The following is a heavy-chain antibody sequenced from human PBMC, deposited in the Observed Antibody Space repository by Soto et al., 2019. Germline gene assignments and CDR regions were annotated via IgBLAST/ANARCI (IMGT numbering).Heavy chain of an antibody. CDR3: ARDSERGDCSSTSYQGYNWFDP. D-gene: IGHD2-2*01. J-gene: IGHJ5*02. Sequence: SETLSLTCTVSGGSISSGAYYWSWIRQPPGKGLEWIGYIYYSGSTYYNPSLKSRVTISVDTSKNQFSLKLSSVTAADTAVYYCARDSERGDCSSTSYQGYNWFDPWGQGTLVTVSS. CDR2: IYYSGST. CDR1: GGSISSGAYY. V-gene: IGHV4-30-4*01.